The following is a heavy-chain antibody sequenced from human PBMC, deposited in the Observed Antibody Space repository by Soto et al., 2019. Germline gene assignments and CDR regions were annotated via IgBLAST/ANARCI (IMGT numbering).Heavy chain of an antibody. Sequence: QITLKESGPTLVNPTQPLTLTCTFSGFSLSTSGVAVGWIRQPPGKALEWLALIYWDDDKRYSPSLKSRLTITKDTTKNQMVLTMTNMDPVDTATYYCEHRPIVVSGTRGCAWLDPWGQGTLVTVSS. CDR3: EHRPIVVSGTRGCAWLDP. D-gene: IGHD6-19*01. J-gene: IGHJ5*02. CDR1: GFSLSTSGVA. CDR2: IYWDDDK. V-gene: IGHV2-5*02.